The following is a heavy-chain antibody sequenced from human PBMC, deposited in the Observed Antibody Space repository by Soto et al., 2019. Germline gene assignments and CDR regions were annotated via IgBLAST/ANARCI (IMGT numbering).Heavy chain of an antibody. Sequence: GGPLRLSCAASGFTFSSYAMSWFRQPPGKGLEWVSAISGSGGSTYYADSVKGRFTISRDNSKNTLDLQLNSLRAEDTAVYYCGSSPVRWFPNWFDPWGQGTLVTVSS. J-gene: IGHJ5*02. CDR1: GFTFSSYA. CDR2: ISGSGGST. D-gene: IGHD6-6*01. V-gene: IGHV3-23*01. CDR3: GSSPVRWFPNWFDP.